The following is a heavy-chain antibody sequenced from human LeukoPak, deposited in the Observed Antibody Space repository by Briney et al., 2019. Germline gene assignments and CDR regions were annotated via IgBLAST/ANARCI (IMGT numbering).Heavy chain of an antibody. CDR3: AREGMTTKDHY. CDR1: GGSVSSSSYY. Sequence: NSSETLSLTCTVSGGSVSSSSYYWSWIRQPPGKGLEWIGYIYYSGSTNYNPSLKSRVTISVDTSKNQFSLKLSSVTAADTAVYYCAREGMTTKDHYWGQGTLVTVSS. J-gene: IGHJ4*02. CDR2: IYYSGST. V-gene: IGHV4-61*01. D-gene: IGHD4-11*01.